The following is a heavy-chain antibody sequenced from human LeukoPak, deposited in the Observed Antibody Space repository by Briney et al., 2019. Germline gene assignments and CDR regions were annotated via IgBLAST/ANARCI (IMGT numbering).Heavy chain of an antibody. CDR2: IYYSGST. CDR1: GGSISSSSYY. Sequence: PSETLSLTCTVSGGSISSSSYYWGWIRQPPGKGLEWIGTIYYSGSTYYNPSLKSRVTMSVDTSKNQFSLKLSSVTAADTAVYYCARGGQPLLGNWFDPWGRGTLVTVSS. J-gene: IGHJ5*02. CDR3: ARGGQPLLGNWFDP. D-gene: IGHD2-21*02. V-gene: IGHV4-39*01.